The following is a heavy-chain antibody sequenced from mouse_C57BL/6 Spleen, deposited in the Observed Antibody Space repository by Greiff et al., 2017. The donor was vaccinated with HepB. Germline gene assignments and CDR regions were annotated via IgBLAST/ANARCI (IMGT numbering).Heavy chain of an antibody. Sequence: EVQLPPSGTELVKPGALVKISCKASGYTFTEYYMNWVKQSHGKRLEWIGDINPNNGGTSYNQKFKGKATLTVDKSSSTAYMELRSLTSEDSAVYYCARFNDSLDYFDYWGQGTTLTVSS. V-gene: IGHV1-26*01. J-gene: IGHJ2*01. CDR3: ARFNDSLDYFDY. CDR2: INPNNGGT. CDR1: GYTFTEYY. D-gene: IGHD2-4*01.